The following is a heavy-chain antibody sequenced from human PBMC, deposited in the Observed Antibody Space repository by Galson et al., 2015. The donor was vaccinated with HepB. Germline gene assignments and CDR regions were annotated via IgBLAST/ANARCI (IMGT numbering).Heavy chain of an antibody. D-gene: IGHD3-22*01. CDR1: GYTFTSYA. V-gene: IGHV1-3*01. CDR2: INAGNGNT. CDR3: ARGRGRGAVVVPNDFDY. Sequence: SVKVSCKASGYTFTSYAMHWVRQAPGQRLEWMGWINAGNGNTKYSQKFQGRVTITRDTSASTAYMELSSLRSEDTAVYYCARGRGRGAVVVPNDFDYWGQGTLVTVSS. J-gene: IGHJ4*02.